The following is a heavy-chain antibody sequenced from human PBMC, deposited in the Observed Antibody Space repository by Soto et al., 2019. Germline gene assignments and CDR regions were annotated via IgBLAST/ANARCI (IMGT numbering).Heavy chain of an antibody. D-gene: IGHD3-10*01. V-gene: IGHV4-31*03. CDR3: ARGTMLRGPGYYYAMDV. J-gene: IGHJ6*02. CDR1: GDSISRNGYF. Sequence: QVQLQESGPGLVKLSQTLSLTCSVSGDSISRNGYFWTWIRQHPGKGLEWIGYIYYDGRSYYTPSLKSRVIISVDTSKNQFSLNLTAVTAADTAVYYCARGTMLRGPGYYYAMDVWGQGTTVTVSS. CDR2: IYYDGRS.